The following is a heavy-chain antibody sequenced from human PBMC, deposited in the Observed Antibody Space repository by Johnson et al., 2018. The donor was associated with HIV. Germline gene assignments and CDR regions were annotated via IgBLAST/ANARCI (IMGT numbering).Heavy chain of an antibody. V-gene: IGHV3-30*04. CDR1: GFTFSTYA. J-gene: IGHJ3*02. Sequence: QVQLVESGGGVAQPGRSLRLSCAASGFTFSTYAFHWVRQAPGKGLDWVAVISYEGSNKYYADSVKGRFTISRDNSKNTLHLQMNSLRAEDTAVYYWAKCIWGSSLIDTFESWGQGTMVTVSS. CDR2: ISYEGSNK. D-gene: IGHD6-13*01. CDR3: AKCIWGSSLIDTFES.